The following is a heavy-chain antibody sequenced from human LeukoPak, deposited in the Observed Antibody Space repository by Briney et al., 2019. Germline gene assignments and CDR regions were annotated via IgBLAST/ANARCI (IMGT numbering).Heavy chain of an antibody. CDR2: ISGSSNTI. J-gene: IGHJ4*02. Sequence: PGGSLRLSCAASGFTFSSYSMEWVRQAPGEGLEWVSYISGSSNTIYYADSVKGRFTISRDTAKNSLYLQMNSLRDEDSAVYYCARGYCSSNSCAFDYWGQGTLVTVSS. CDR3: ARGYCSSNSCAFDY. CDR1: GFTFSSYS. D-gene: IGHD2-2*01. V-gene: IGHV3-48*02.